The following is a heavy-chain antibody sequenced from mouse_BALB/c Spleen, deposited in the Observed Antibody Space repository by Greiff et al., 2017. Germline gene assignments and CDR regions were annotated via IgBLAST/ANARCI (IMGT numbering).Heavy chain of an antibody. V-gene: IGHV14-4*02. CDR3: NAGGGNYLYYYAMDY. CDR2: IDPENGDT. D-gene: IGHD2-1*01. Sequence: VHVKQSGAELVRSGASVKLSCTASGFNIKDYYMHWVKQRPEQGLEWIGWIDPENGDTEYAPKFQGKATMTADTSSNTAYLQLSSLTSEDTAVYYCNAGGGNYLYYYAMDYWGQGTSVTVSS. CDR1: GFNIKDYY. J-gene: IGHJ4*01.